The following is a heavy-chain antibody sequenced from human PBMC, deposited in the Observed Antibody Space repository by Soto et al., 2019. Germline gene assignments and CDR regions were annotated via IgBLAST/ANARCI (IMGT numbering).Heavy chain of an antibody. CDR1: GGSFSGYY. D-gene: IGHD2-2*01. Sequence: QVQLQQWGAGLLKPSETLSLTCEVHGGSFSGYYWTWIRQTPGKGLEWIGEISHSGTTNYQPSLTSRVTISADPSKKEFSLNLTSVTAADSGVYYCARGECSSLYCFTRWALDFWGQGPVVTVSS. V-gene: IGHV4-34*01. CDR2: ISHSGTT. J-gene: IGHJ3*01. CDR3: ARGECSSLYCFTRWALDF.